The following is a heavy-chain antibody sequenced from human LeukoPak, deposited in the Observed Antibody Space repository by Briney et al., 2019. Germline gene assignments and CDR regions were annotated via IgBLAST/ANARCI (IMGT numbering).Heavy chain of an antibody. CDR2: ISWNSGSI. CDR1: GFSFDDYA. V-gene: IGHV3-9*01. J-gene: IGHJ4*02. Sequence: PGRSLRLSCAASGFSFDDYAMHWVRQLPGKGLEWVSGISWNSGSIAYADSVKGRFTISRDNAKNSLYLQMNSLRAEDTAVYYCAKDPGAGYFDYWGQGTLVTVSS. CDR3: AKDPGAGYFDY. D-gene: IGHD3-10*01.